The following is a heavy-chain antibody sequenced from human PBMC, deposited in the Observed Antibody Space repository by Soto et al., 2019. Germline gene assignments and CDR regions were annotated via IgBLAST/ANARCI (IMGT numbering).Heavy chain of an antibody. D-gene: IGHD3-10*01. J-gene: IGHJ4*02. V-gene: IGHV3-23*01. CDR2: ITSSGDDT. CDR3: AKRLTGDS. Sequence: EVQLLESGGGLVQPGGSLRLSCAASGCTLSNYAMTWVRQAPGKGLQWVSTITSSGDDTYYADSVKGRFTISRDNSRNMLYLQMNSLRADDTAVYYCAKRLTGDSWGQGTLVTVSS. CDR1: GCTLSNYA.